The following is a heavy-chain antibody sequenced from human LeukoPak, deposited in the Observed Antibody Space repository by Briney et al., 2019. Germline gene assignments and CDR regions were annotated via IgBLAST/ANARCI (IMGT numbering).Heavy chain of an antibody. CDR1: GYTFTSYD. CDR2: MNPNSGNT. CDR3: ARRHPGGRIVAMVVRNYGMDV. J-gene: IGHJ6*02. D-gene: IGHD5-12*01. V-gene: IGHV1-8*01. Sequence: ASVKVSCKASGYTFTSYDINWVRQATGQGLEWMGWMNPNSGNTGYAQKFQGRVTMTRNTSISTAYMELSSLRSEDTAVYYCARRHPGGRIVAMVVRNYGMDVWGQGTTVTVSS.